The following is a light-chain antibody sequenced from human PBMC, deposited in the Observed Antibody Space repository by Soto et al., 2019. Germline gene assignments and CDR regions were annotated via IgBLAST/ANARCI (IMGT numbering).Light chain of an antibody. CDR3: QQYNNWPPYT. CDR1: QSISRY. J-gene: IGKJ2*01. CDR2: AAS. V-gene: IGKV1-9*01. Sequence: DIQMTQSPSSLSASDGDRITITCRASQSISRYLAWYQQKPGKAPKLLIYAASTLQSGVPSRFSGSGSGADFTLTITSLQSEDFAVYYCQQYNNWPPYTFGQGTKVDIK.